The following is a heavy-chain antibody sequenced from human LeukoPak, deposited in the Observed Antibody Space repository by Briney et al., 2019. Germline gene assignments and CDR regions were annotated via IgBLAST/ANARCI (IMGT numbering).Heavy chain of an antibody. CDR3: ARDKPRGSYYGSIFDS. Sequence: GGSLRLSCEASGFTFSSYWMSWVCQAPGKGLEWVANIRDDGGEIYYVDSVKGRFTISRDNAKSSLFLQMNSLRAEDAAVYYCARDKPRGSYYGSIFDSWGQGTLVTVSS. D-gene: IGHD1-26*01. CDR1: GFTFSSYW. J-gene: IGHJ4*02. CDR2: IRDDGGEI. V-gene: IGHV3-7*01.